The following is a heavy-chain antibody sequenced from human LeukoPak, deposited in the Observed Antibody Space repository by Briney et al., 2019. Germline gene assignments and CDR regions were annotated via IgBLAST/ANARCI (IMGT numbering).Heavy chain of an antibody. CDR2: IEQDGSEK. CDR3: AKDQSFPHYYGSGSYYKGDFDY. V-gene: IGHV3-7*03. J-gene: IGHJ4*02. Sequence: PGGSLRLSCACSRFPFSRYWMSWVRQAPGKGLEWVANIEQDGSEKYYVDSVKGRFTISRDNSKNTLYLQMNSLRAEDTAVYYCAKDQSFPHYYGSGSYYKGDFDYWGQGTLVTVSS. CDR1: RFPFSRYW. D-gene: IGHD3-10*01.